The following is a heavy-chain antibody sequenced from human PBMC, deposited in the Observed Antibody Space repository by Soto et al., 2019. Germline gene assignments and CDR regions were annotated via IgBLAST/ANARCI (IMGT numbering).Heavy chain of an antibody. CDR3: ARLSTYSSSVTDYYYYMDV. J-gene: IGHJ6*03. D-gene: IGHD6-6*01. V-gene: IGHV3-7*01. Sequence: EVQLVESGGGLVQPGGSLSLSCAASGFTFSSYWMSWVRQAPGKGLEWVANIKQDGSEKYYVDSVKGRFTISRDNAKNSLYLQMNSLRAEDTAVYYCARLSTYSSSVTDYYYYMDVWGKGTTVTVSS. CDR2: IKQDGSEK. CDR1: GFTFSSYW.